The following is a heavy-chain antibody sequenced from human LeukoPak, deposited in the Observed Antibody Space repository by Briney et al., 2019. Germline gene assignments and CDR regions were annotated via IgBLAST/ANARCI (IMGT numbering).Heavy chain of an antibody. D-gene: IGHD6-6*01. CDR1: GFTFSSYE. V-gene: IGHV3-48*03. J-gene: IGHJ4*02. CDR2: ISSSGTSI. Sequence: GGSLRLSCAASGFTFSSYEMNWVRQAPGKGLEWVSYISSSGTSIYYADSVKGRFTISRDNAKNSLYLQMNSLRAEDTAVYYCASIARKPYYFDYWRQGTLVTVSS. CDR3: ASIARKPYYFDY.